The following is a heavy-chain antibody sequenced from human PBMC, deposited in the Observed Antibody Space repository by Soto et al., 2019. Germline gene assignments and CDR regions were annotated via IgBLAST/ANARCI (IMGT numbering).Heavy chain of an antibody. V-gene: IGHV3-9*02. D-gene: IGHD5-12*01. CDR3: GNDVAPGGLEV. J-gene: IGHJ6*02. CDR1: GFTTVDHG. Sequence: PGGSLRLSCVVSGFTTVDHGMHWVRQSPAKGLEWVSGILWNSGAAGYADSVKGRFTISRDRAKRALYLQMDSLRPEDTALYYCGNDVAPGGLEVWGQGTTVTVSS. CDR2: ILWNSGAA.